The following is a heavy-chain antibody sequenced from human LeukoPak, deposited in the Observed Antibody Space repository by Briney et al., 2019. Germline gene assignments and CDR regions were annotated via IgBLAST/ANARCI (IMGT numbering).Heavy chain of an antibody. CDR3: ARDCGGGSCYGPYDAFDI. D-gene: IGHD2-15*01. CDR1: GFTFSSYG. CDR2: ISSSGSTI. V-gene: IGHV3-48*04. Sequence: PGRSLRLSCATSGFTFSSYGMHWVRQAPGKGLEWVSYISSSGSTIYYADSVKGRFTISRDNAKNSLYLQMNSLRAEDMAVYYCARDCGGGSCYGPYDAFDIWGQGTMVTVSS. J-gene: IGHJ3*02.